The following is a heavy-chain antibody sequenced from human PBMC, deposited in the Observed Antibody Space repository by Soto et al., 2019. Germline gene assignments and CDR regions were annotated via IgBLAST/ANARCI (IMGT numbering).Heavy chain of an antibody. D-gene: IGHD3-9*01. CDR1: GGSVSGYH. Sequence: SETLSLTCNVSGGSVSGYHWSWIRQPPGKGLEWIGYINNNGNTDYSPSLRSRLTITKDTSKNQVVLTMTNMDPMDTGTYYCAHKGPEDWPLDYWGQGTLVTVSS. CDR2: INNNGNT. V-gene: IGHV4-59*02. J-gene: IGHJ4*02. CDR3: AHKGPEDWPLDY.